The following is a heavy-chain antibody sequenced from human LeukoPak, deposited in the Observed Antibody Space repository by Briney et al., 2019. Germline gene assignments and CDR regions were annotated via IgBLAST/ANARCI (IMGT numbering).Heavy chain of an antibody. CDR2: IKQDGSEK. CDR3: ARDRPGRYCSTISCYSASPFDP. J-gene: IGHJ5*02. CDR1: GFTFSSYW. V-gene: IGHV3-7*01. D-gene: IGHD2-2*02. Sequence: GGSLRLSCAASGFTFSSYWMSWVRQAPGKGLEWVANIKQDGSEKDYVDSVKGRFTISRDTAKNTLYLQMNSLRAEDTAVYYCARDRPGRYCSTISCYSASPFDPWGQGTLVTVSS.